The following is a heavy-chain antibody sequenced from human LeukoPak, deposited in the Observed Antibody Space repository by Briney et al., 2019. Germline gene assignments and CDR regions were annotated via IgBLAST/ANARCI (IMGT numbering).Heavy chain of an antibody. J-gene: IGHJ4*02. V-gene: IGHV4-30-4*08. D-gene: IGHD1-26*01. Sequence: SETLSLTCTVSGGSISSGGYYWSWIRQHPGKGLEWIGCISYSGTTYSNPSLKSRPTISEDTSKNQFSLRLSSVTAADTAVYYCARGWDYFDDWGQGTLVTVSS. CDR3: ARGWDYFDD. CDR1: GGSISSGGYY. CDR2: ISYSGTT.